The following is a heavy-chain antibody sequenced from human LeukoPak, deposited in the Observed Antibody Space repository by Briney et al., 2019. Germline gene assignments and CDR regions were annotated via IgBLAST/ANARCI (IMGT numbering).Heavy chain of an antibody. CDR3: AVYYSSGPIAY. CDR2: IKQDGSEK. J-gene: IGHJ4*02. Sequence: PGGSLRLSCAASGLAFSYYWMSWVRQAPGKGLEWVANIKQDGSEKHYVDSAKGRFTVSRDNAKNSLYLQMNSLRAEDTAVYYCAVYYSSGPIAYWGQGTLVTVSS. V-gene: IGHV3-7*01. D-gene: IGHD3-22*01. CDR1: GLAFSYYW.